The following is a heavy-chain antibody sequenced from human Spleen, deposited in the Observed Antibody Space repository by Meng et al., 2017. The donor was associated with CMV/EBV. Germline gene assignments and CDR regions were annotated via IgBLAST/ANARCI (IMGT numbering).Heavy chain of an antibody. Sequence: SETLSLTCAVYGGSFSGYYWSWIRQPPGKGLEWIGEINHSGSTNYNPSLKSRVTISVDTSKNQFSLKLSSVTAADTAVYYCARGRGQYCSSTSCYSHPHDYWGQGTLVTVS. J-gene: IGHJ4*02. CDR1: GGSFSGYY. CDR2: INHSGST. V-gene: IGHV4-34*01. CDR3: ARGRGQYCSSTSCYSHPHDY. D-gene: IGHD2-2*01.